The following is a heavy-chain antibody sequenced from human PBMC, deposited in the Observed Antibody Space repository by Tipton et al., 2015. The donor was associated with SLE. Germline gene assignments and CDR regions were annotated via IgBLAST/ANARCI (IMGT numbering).Heavy chain of an antibody. J-gene: IGHJ6*03. D-gene: IGHD3-3*01. CDR1: GGSISSGDYY. V-gene: IGHV4-30-4*01. CDR2: IYYSGST. Sequence: TLSLTCTVSGGSISSGDYYWSWIRQPPGKGLEWIGYIYYSGSTYYNPSLKSRVTISVDTSKNQFSLKLSSVTAADTAVYYCARGDFDFWSGPPPYYHYYHMDVWGKGTSVTVSS. CDR3: ARGDFDFWSGPPPYYHYYHMDV.